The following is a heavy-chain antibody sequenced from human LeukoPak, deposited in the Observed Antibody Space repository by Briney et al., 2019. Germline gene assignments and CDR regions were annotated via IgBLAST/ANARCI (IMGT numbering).Heavy chain of an antibody. D-gene: IGHD6-13*01. V-gene: IGHV3-21*01. CDR2: ISSSSSYI. Sequence: GGSLRLSCAASGFTFSSNSMNWVRQAPGKGLEWVSSISSSSSYIYYADSVKGRFTISRDNAKNSLYLQMDSLRAEDTAVYYCARGAAAGTCDYWGQGTLVTVSS. CDR3: ARGAAAGTCDY. CDR1: GFTFSSNS. J-gene: IGHJ4*02.